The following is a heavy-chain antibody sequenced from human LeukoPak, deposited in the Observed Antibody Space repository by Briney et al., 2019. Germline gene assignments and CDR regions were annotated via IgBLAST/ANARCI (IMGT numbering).Heavy chain of an antibody. D-gene: IGHD6-19*01. V-gene: IGHV4-38-2*02. J-gene: IGHJ4*02. CDR1: GYSISSGYY. CDR3: ARFRSGRMLDYFDY. Sequence: SETLSLTCTVSGYSISSGYYWGWIRQPPGKGLEWTGSIDHSGSTYYNPSLKSRVTISVDTSKNQFSLKLSSVTAADTAVYYCARFRSGRMLDYFDYWGQGTLVTVSS. CDR2: IDHSGST.